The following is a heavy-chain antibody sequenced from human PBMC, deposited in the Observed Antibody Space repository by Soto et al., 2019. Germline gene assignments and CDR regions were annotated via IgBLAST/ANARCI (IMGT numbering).Heavy chain of an antibody. CDR3: ARQGAPGYCSSTSCYDHYYYYYYMDV. D-gene: IGHD2-2*03. Sequence: PSETLSLTCTVSGGSISSSSYYWGWIRQPPGKGLEWIGSIYYSGSTYYNPSHKSRVTISVDTSKNQFSLKLSSVTAADTAVYYCARQGAPGYCSSTSCYDHYYYYYYMDVWGKGTTVTVSS. J-gene: IGHJ6*03. V-gene: IGHV4-39*01. CDR1: GGSISSSSYY. CDR2: IYYSGST.